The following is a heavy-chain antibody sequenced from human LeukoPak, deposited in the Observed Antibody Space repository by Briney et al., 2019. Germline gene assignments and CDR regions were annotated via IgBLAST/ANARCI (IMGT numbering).Heavy chain of an antibody. CDR1: GYSFTSYW. J-gene: IGHJ4*02. V-gene: IGHV5-51*01. CDR2: IYPGDSDT. CDR3: ARQDKQYYYDSSGPIDY. D-gene: IGHD3-22*01. Sequence: GESLKISCKGSGYSFTSYWIGWVSQMPGKGLEWMGIIYPGDSDTRYSPSFQGQVTISADKSISIAYLQWSSLKALDTAMYYCARQDKQYYYDSSGPIDYWGQGTLVTVSS.